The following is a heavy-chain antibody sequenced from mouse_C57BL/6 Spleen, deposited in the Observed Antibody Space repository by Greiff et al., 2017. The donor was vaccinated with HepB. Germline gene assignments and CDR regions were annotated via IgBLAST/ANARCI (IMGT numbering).Heavy chain of an antibody. CDR2: IDPETGGT. CDR3: TRSRYYGSSFDY. Sequence: VKLVESGAELVRPGASVTLSCKASGYTFTDYEMHWVKQTPVHGLEWIGAIDPETGGTAYNQKFKGKAILTADKSSSTAYMELRSLTSADSAVYYCTRSRYYGSSFDYWGQGTTLTVSS. CDR1: GYTFTDYE. V-gene: IGHV1-15*01. J-gene: IGHJ2*01. D-gene: IGHD1-1*01.